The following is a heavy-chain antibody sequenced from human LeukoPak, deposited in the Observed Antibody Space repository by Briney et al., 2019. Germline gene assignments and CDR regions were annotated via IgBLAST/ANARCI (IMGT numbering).Heavy chain of an antibody. D-gene: IGHD2/OR15-2a*01. CDR2: INTYTGNP. Sequence: ASVKVSCKASGYKFASYTINWVRQAPGQGLEWMGWINTYTGNPTYAQGFTGRLVSSLDTSVSAAYLQISSLKAEDTAVYYCAKASATIFYNFDSWGQGTLVTVSS. CDR1: GYKFASYT. V-gene: IGHV7-4-1*02. J-gene: IGHJ4*02. CDR3: AKASATIFYNFDS.